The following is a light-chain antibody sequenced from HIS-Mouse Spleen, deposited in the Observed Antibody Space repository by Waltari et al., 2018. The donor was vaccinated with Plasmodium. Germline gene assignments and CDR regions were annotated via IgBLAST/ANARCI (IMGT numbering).Light chain of an antibody. CDR3: QQYNNWPRGT. CDR1: QSVSSN. Sequence: EIVMTQSPATLSVSPGERATLSCRDSQSVSSNLAWYQQEPGQAPRLLISGASTRATGIPARFSGSGSGTEFTLTISSMQSEDFAVYYCQQYNNWPRGTFGQGTKVEIK. V-gene: IGKV3-15*01. J-gene: IGKJ1*01. CDR2: GAS.